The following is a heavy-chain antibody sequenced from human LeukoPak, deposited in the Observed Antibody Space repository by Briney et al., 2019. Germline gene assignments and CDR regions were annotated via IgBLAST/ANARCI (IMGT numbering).Heavy chain of an antibody. D-gene: IGHD2-21*02. V-gene: IGHV3-74*01. Sequence: GGSLRLSCAASGFTFSNAMHWVRQAPGKGLVWVSRVKSDGSSTSYADSVKGRFTISRDNARNTLCLQMNSLRAEDTAVYYCARDGFLGPVTAYLDYWGQGTPVTVSS. CDR1: GFTFSNA. CDR3: ARDGFLGPVTAYLDY. CDR2: VKSDGSST. J-gene: IGHJ4*02.